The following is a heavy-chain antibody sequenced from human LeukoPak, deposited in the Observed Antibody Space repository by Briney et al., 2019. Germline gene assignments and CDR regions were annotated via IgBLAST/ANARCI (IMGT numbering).Heavy chain of an antibody. D-gene: IGHD5-12*01. J-gene: IGHJ4*02. CDR2: ISSGSSYI. Sequence: GGSLRLSCAASGFSFSTYSMNWVRQAPGKGLEWVSSISSGSSYIYYTDSVKGRFTISRDNAKNSLYLQMNSLRAEDMAVYYCAKDQGDGYNFWDYWGQGTLVTVSS. CDR1: GFSFSTYS. V-gene: IGHV3-21*01. CDR3: AKDQGDGYNFWDY.